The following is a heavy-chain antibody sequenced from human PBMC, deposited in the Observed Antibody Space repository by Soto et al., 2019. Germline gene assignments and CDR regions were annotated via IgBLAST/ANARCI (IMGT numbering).Heavy chain of an antibody. CDR3: ARALPSGWSAPAYHAYYYYGMDV. V-gene: IGHV3-13*01. D-gene: IGHD6-19*01. Sequence: PGGSLKLSCAASGFTFSGYDMHWVRHATGKGLEWVSAIGTAGDAYYPGSVKGRFTISRENAKNSLYLQMNSLRAGDTAVYYCARALPSGWSAPAYHAYYYYGMDVWGQGTTVTVSS. CDR1: GFTFSGYD. CDR2: IGTAGDA. J-gene: IGHJ6*02.